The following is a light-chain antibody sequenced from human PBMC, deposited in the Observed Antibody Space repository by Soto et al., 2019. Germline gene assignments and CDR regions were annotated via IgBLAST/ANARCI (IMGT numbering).Light chain of an antibody. CDR1: SSNIGSNT. CDR3: AAWDDSLNGPV. J-gene: IGLJ2*01. V-gene: IGLV1-44*01. CDR2: SNN. Sequence: QSVLTQTPSASGTPGQRVTIYCSGSSSNIGSNTVNWYQQLPGTAPKLLIYSNNQRPSGVPDRFSGSKSGTSASLVISGLQSEDEADYDCAAWDDSLNGPVFGGGTKLTVL.